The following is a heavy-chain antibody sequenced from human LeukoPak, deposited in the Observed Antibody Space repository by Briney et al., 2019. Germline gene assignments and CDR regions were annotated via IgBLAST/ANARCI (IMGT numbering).Heavy chain of an antibody. Sequence: GESLKISCKGSGYSFTSYWIGWVRQMPGKGLEWMGIIYPGYSDTRSRPSFQGQVTISADKSISTAYLQWSSLKASDTAMYYCARQAKGYYDILTGYSSPFDYWGQGTLVTVSS. CDR3: ARQAKGYYDILTGYSSPFDY. D-gene: IGHD3-9*01. V-gene: IGHV5-51*01. CDR2: IYPGYSDT. CDR1: GYSFTSYW. J-gene: IGHJ4*02.